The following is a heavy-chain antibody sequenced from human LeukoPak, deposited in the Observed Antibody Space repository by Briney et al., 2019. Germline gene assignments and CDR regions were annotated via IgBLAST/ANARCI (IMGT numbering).Heavy chain of an antibody. Sequence: GGSLRHSCAASGFTFRNYAMTWVRQAPGKGLEWVSIVTGSGDTTYHADSLKGRFTISRDNSRNTLYLQMNSLRAEDTAVYHCATNAADCTTSACYDSWGQGTLVTVSS. CDR3: ATNAADCTTSACYDS. CDR1: GFTFRNYA. D-gene: IGHD2-8*01. J-gene: IGHJ4*02. CDR2: VTGSGDTT. V-gene: IGHV3-23*01.